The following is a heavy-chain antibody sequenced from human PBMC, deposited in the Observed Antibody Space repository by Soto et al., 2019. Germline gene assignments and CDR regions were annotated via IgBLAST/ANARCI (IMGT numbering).Heavy chain of an antibody. CDR2: IGSSGST. J-gene: IGHJ5*02. V-gene: IGHV3-23*01. D-gene: IGHD1-26*01. Sequence: GGSLRFSCVASGFTFDTYALNWVRQAPGKGLEWVSAIGSSGSTYYADSVKGRFTISRDNSKSTVYLELNNLSAEDTAVYHCSKNQGVELVPLATVDWFDPWGQGSVVTVSS. CDR1: GFTFDTYA. CDR3: SKNQGVELVPLATVDWFDP.